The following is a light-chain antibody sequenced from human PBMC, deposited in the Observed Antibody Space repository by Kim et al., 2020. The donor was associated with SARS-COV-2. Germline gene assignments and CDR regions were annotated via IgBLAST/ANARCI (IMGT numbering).Light chain of an antibody. Sequence: QSVLTQPPSVSGAPGQRVTISCTGSSSNIGAFYDVHWYQQRPGIAPKLLINANSNRPSGVPDRFSGSKSGTSASLAITGLQAEDEAHYYCQSYDSSLSGWVFGGGTQLTVL. CDR2: ANS. V-gene: IGLV1-40*01. J-gene: IGLJ2*01. CDR3: QSYDSSLSGWV. CDR1: SSNIGAFYD.